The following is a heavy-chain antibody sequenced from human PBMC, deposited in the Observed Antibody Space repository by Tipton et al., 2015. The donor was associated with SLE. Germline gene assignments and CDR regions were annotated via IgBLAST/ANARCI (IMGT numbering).Heavy chain of an antibody. CDR2: IYHRGNT. CDR1: GGSVNTGANY. D-gene: IGHD2-15*01. V-gene: IGHV4-31*03. CDR3: ATLTLLGSCNDYSCAQYFQT. Sequence: TLSLTCTVSGGSVNTGANYWSWIRQQPGKGLEWIGFIYHRGNTYYSPSLNNRLTISMDISQNQFSLRLTSVTAADTAVYYCATLTLLGSCNDYSCAQYFQTWGQGTLITVSS. J-gene: IGHJ1*01.